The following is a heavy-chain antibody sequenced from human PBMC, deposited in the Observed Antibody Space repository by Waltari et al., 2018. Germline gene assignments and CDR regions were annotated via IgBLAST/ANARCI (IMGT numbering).Heavy chain of an antibody. V-gene: IGHV5-51*01. CDR2: IYPGDSDT. D-gene: IGHD3-22*01. J-gene: IGHJ3*02. Sequence: EVQLVQSGAEVKKPGESLKISCKGSGYSFTSYWIGWVRQMPGKGLEWMGIIYPGDSDTRYSPSFQRQVTISADKSISTAYLQWSSLKASDTAMYYCASRPYYYDSSGYHPDAFDIWGQGTMVTVSS. CDR1: GYSFTSYW. CDR3: ASRPYYYDSSGYHPDAFDI.